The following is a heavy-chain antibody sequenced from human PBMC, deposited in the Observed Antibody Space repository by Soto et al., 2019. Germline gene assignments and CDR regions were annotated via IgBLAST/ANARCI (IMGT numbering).Heavy chain of an antibody. J-gene: IGHJ5*02. Sequence: EVQLVESGGGLVQPGGSLRLSCAASGFTFSNSWMHWVRQAPGKGLVWVSRINGDGSSTTYADSVKGRFTISRDNAKNTLDRQMNSLRVEDTAVYYCARWAGWFDPWGQGTLGTVSS. CDR1: GFTFSNSW. V-gene: IGHV3-74*01. CDR2: INGDGSST. CDR3: ARWAGWFDP.